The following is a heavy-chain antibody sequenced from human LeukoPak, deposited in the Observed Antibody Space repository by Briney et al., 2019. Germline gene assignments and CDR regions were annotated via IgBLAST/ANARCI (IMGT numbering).Heavy chain of an antibody. V-gene: IGHV4-59*08. CDR2: IYYSGGT. D-gene: IGHD5-24*01. J-gene: IGHJ3*02. Sequence: MSSETLSLTCTVSGDSISSYYWSWIRQPPGKGLEWIGYIYYSGGTDYNPSLKSRVTISVDTSKNQFSLKLRSVTAADTAVYYCARHVTISGPYDASDIWGQGTMVTVS. CDR3: ARHVTISGPYDASDI. CDR1: GDSISSYY.